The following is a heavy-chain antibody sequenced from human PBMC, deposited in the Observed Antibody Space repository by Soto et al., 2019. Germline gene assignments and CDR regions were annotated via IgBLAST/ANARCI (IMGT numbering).Heavy chain of an antibody. J-gene: IGHJ4*02. D-gene: IGHD6-19*01. CDR2: INPNNGAT. CDR1: GFTVTGYY. Sequence: ASVKVSCKASGFTVTGYYVHWVRQAPGQGLEWMGWINPNNGATKFAQTFQGRITLTRDTSMTTTYMELSRLTSDDTATYYCAAPKYTRGWTAFDYWGQGTLVTVSS. V-gene: IGHV1-2*02. CDR3: AAPKYTRGWTAFDY.